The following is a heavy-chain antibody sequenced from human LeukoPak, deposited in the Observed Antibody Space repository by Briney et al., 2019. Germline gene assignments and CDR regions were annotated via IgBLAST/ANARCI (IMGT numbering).Heavy chain of an antibody. CDR1: GFTFDDYA. V-gene: IGHV3-9*01. J-gene: IGHJ4*02. CDR2: ISWNSGSI. Sequence: QPGRSLRLSCAASGFTFDDYAMHWVRQAPGKGLEWVSGISWNSGSIGYADSVKGRFTISRDNTKLFLEMNNLRGDDTAIYYCVRDSRPGGAMGLYHNLDYWGQGTLVAVSS. D-gene: IGHD1-1*01. CDR3: VRDSRPGGAMGLYHNLDY.